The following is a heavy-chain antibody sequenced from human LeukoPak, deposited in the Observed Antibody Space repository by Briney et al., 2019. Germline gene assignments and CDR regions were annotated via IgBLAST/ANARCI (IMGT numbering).Heavy chain of an antibody. D-gene: IGHD2-21*02. CDR2: VSSSGSTI. CDR1: GFTFSDYY. V-gene: IGHV3-11*01. CDR3: ARELAYCGGDCYFGGVDY. Sequence: GGSLRLSCAASGFTFSDYYMSWIRQAPGKGLEWVSYVSSSGSTIYYADSVKGRFIISRDNAKNSLYLQMNSLRAEDTAVYYCARELAYCGGDCYFGGVDYWGQGTLVTVSS. J-gene: IGHJ4*02.